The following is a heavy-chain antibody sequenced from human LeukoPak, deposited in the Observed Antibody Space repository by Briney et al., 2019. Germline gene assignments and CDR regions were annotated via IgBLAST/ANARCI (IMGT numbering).Heavy chain of an antibody. Sequence: GRSLRLSCAASGFTFSSYGMHWVRQAPGKGLEWVAVIWYGGSDKYYADSVKGRFTISRDNSKNTLYLQMNSLRPEDTAVYYCAKTGSSSWGYFDYWGQGTLVTVSS. CDR3: AKTGSSSWGYFDY. D-gene: IGHD6-13*01. J-gene: IGHJ4*02. CDR1: GFTFSSYG. CDR2: IWYGGSDK. V-gene: IGHV3-30*18.